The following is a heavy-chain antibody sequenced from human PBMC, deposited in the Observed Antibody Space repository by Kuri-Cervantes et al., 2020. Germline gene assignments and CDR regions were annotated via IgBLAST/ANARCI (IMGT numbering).Heavy chain of an antibody. CDR3: ARLAAAAAGAFDI. Sequence: SETLSLTCAVYGGSFSGYYWSWIRQPPGKGLEWIGEINHSGSTDYNPSLKSRVTISVDTSKNQFSLKLSSVTAADTAVYYCARLAAAAAGAFDIWGQGTMVTVSS. CDR2: INHSGST. J-gene: IGHJ3*02. CDR1: GGSFSGYY. D-gene: IGHD6-13*01. V-gene: IGHV4-34*01.